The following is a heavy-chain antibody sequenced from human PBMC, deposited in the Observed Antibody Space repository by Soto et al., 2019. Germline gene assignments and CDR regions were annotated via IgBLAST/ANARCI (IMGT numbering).Heavy chain of an antibody. J-gene: IGHJ5*02. Sequence: QVQLVQSGAEVKKPGASVKVSCKASGYTFTNFGISWVRQAPGQGLEWMGWISAYNGNTNYAQNFQGRVTMTTDTYTRTGNMGLRSLRSDDTAGCYCARDATPFDHWGQGTLVTVSS. CDR3: ARDATPFDH. CDR2: ISAYNGNT. D-gene: IGHD2-15*01. V-gene: IGHV1-18*01. CDR1: GYTFTNFG.